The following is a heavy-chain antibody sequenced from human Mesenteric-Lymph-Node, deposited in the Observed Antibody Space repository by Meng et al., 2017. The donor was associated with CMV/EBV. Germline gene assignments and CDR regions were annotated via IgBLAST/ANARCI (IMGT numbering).Heavy chain of an antibody. CDR3: ARSVLRFLGGGMDV. CDR1: GGSISSTSYY. V-gene: IGHV4-39*07. D-gene: IGHD3-3*01. CDR2: IYYGGDT. J-gene: IGHJ6*02. Sequence: SETLSLTCSVSGGSISSTSYYWGWIRQPPGKGLEWIGNIYYGGDTYHNPSPKSRVAMSSDTSKNEFSLKLNSVTAADTAVYYCARSVLRFLGGGMDVWGQGTTVTVSS.